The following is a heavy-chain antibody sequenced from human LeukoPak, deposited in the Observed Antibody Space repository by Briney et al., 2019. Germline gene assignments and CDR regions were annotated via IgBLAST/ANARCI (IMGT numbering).Heavy chain of an antibody. CDR2: INDGGSGT. D-gene: IGHD6-25*01. J-gene: IGHJ4*02. V-gene: IGHV3-74*01. CDR3: TRDLRPADY. CDR1: GFTFDDYA. Sequence: GALRLSCAASGFTFDDYAMHWVRQAPGKGLVRVSRINDGGSGTNYADSVKGRFTISRDNTKNTLYLQMNSLRAEDTAVYYCTRDLRPADYWGQGTLVTVSS.